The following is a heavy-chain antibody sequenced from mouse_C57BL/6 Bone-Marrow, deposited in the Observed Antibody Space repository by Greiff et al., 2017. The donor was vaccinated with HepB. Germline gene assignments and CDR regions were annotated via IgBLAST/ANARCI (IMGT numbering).Heavy chain of an antibody. CDR1: GYTFTSYW. D-gene: IGHD2-5*01. CDR2: IDPSDSYT. J-gene: IGHJ4*01. V-gene: IGHV1-69*01. Sequence: QVQLQQPGAELVMPGASVKLSCKASGYTFTSYWMHWVKQRPGQGLEWIGEIDPSDSYTNYNQKFKGKSTLTVDKSSSTAYMQLGSLTSEDSAVYYCARDHYSNPYYYAMDYWGQGTSVTVSS. CDR3: ARDHYSNPYYYAMDY.